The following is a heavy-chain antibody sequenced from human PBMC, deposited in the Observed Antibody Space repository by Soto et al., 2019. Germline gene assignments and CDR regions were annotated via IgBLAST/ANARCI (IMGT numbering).Heavy chain of an antibody. V-gene: IGHV1-2*02. Sequence: VSVKVSCKASGYTFTGYYIHWVRQAPGQGLEWMGWINPYSGDTSYARKFQGRVTMTRDTSISSAYMELSRLRSDDTAVYYCARGLLVVVPATIIPWFDPWGQGTLVTVSS. CDR1: GYTFTGYY. J-gene: IGHJ5*02. D-gene: IGHD2-2*02. CDR2: INPYSGDT. CDR3: ARGLLVVVPATIIPWFDP.